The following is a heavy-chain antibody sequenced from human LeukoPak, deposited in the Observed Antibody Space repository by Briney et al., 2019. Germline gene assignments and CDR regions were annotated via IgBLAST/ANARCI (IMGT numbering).Heavy chain of an antibody. D-gene: IGHD5-18*01. CDR1: GFTFKNHA. Sequence: GGTLRLSCAASGFTFKNHAMHWVRQAPGKGLEWVSGISWNSGIIGYADSVKGRFTISRDNAKNSLYLQMNSLRAEDTAVYSCARDLKTGYTYGYPLDYWGQGTLVTVSS. CDR2: ISWNSGII. J-gene: IGHJ4*02. V-gene: IGHV3-9*01. CDR3: ARDLKTGYTYGYPLDY.